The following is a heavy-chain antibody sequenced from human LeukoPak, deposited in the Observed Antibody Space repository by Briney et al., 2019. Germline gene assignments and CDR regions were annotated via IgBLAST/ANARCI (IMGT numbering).Heavy chain of an antibody. CDR2: IFYSGST. CDR1: GGSISSYY. J-gene: IGHJ4*02. V-gene: IGHV4-59*01. Sequence: PETLSLTCTVSGGSISSYYWTWIRQPPGKGLEWIGDIFYSGSTNYNPSLKSRLTISADTSKNQFSLKLTSVTAADTAVYYCARFIDYSSGWFDYWGQGTLVTVSS. CDR3: ARFIDYSSGWFDY. D-gene: IGHD6-19*01.